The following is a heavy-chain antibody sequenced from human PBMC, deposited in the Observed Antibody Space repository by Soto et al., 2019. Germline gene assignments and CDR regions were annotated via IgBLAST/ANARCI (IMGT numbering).Heavy chain of an antibody. D-gene: IGHD3-22*01. V-gene: IGHV4-31*03. CDR1: GGSISSGGYY. CDR2: IYYSGST. Sequence: PSETLSLTCTVSGGSISSGGYYWSWIRQHPGKGLEWIGYIYYSGSTYYNPSLKSRVTISVDTSKNQFSLKLSSVTAAGTAVYYCAREQGLRGDSSGYTNWGQGTLVTSPQ. J-gene: IGHJ4*02. CDR3: AREQGLRGDSSGYTN.